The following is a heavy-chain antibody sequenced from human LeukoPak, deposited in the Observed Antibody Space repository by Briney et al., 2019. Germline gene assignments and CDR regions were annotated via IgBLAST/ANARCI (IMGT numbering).Heavy chain of an antibody. V-gene: IGHV1-18*01. D-gene: IGHD3-3*01. CDR1: GYSFTSYG. CDR3: ARDFESGFWSGYYSSWFDP. Sequence: ASVKVSCKASGYSFTSYGITWVRQAPGQGLEWMGWISAYYGHTNYAQKLQGRVTMTTDTSTSTAYMELRSLRSDDTAVYYCARDFESGFWSGYYSSWFDPWGQGTLVTVSS. J-gene: IGHJ5*02. CDR2: ISAYYGHT.